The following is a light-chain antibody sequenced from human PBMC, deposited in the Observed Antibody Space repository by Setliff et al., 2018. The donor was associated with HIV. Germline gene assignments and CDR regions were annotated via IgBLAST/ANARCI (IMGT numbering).Light chain of an antibody. J-gene: IGLJ2*01. V-gene: IGLV2-14*03. CDR2: DVT. CDR1: SSDVGGYNY. Sequence: QSVLTQPASVSGSPVQSITISCTGTSSDVGGYNYVSWYQQHPDKAPKLIIYDVTKRPSGVSNHFSGSKSDNTASLTISGLQAEDEADYYCSSYTSRTTVVFGGGTKVTVL. CDR3: SSYTSRTTVV.